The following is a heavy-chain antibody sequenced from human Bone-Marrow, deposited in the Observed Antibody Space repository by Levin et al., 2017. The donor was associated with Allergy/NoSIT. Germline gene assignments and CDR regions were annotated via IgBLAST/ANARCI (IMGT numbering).Heavy chain of an antibody. CDR2: IFPSFDTT. V-gene: IGHV1-69*13. D-gene: IGHD6-19*01. J-gene: IGHJ4*02. CDR3: ARDQGKGSGWYYFDY. Sequence: ASVKVSCKASGGTLSSYAISWVRQAPGQGLEWMGGIFPSFDTTNYAQKFQGRVTITADESMSTAYMELSSLRSEDTAVYYCARDQGKGSGWYYFDYWGQGTLVTVSS. CDR1: GGTLSSYA.